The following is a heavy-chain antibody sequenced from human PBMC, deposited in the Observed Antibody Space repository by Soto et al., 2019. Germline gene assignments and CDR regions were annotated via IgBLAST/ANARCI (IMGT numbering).Heavy chain of an antibody. CDR2: IWYDGSNK. D-gene: IGHD1-1*01. V-gene: IGHV3-33*01. Sequence: ESGGGVVQPGRSLRLSCAASGFTFSSYGMHWVRQAPGKGLEWVAVIWYDGSNKYYADSVKGRFTISRDNSKNTLYLQMNSLRAEDTAVYYCARVPTSEPGDAFDIWGQGTMVTVSS. J-gene: IGHJ3*02. CDR3: ARVPTSEPGDAFDI. CDR1: GFTFSSYG.